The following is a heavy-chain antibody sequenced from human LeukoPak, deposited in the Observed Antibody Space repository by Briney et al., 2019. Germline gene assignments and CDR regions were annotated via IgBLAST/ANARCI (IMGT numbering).Heavy chain of an antibody. CDR1: GFTFSSYE. J-gene: IGHJ6*04. Sequence: GGSLRLSCAASGFTFSSYEMNWVRQAPGKGLEWVSYISSSGTTISYAQSVKGRFTITRDNAQNSLTLHMNTLRADDTAVYYCAELGITMIGGVWGKGTTVTISS. CDR3: AELGITMIGGV. D-gene: IGHD3-10*02. V-gene: IGHV3-48*03. CDR2: ISSSGTTI.